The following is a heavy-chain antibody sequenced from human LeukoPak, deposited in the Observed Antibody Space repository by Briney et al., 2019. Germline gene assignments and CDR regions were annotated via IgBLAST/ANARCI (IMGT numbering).Heavy chain of an antibody. CDR1: GFTFSDYA. D-gene: IGHD2-2*01. CDR2: ISGSGGST. J-gene: IGHJ4*02. V-gene: IGHV3-23*01. CDR3: AKEGCTSTTCYSNC. Sequence: GGSLRLSCAASGFTFSDYAMSWVRQAPGKGLEWVSAISGSGGSTYYTDSVKGRFTISRDNSKSTLFLQMNSLRAEDTAVYYCAKEGCTSTTCYSNCWGQGTLVTVSS.